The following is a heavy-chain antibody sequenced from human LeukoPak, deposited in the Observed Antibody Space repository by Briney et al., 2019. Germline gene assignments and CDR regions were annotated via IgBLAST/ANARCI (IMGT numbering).Heavy chain of an antibody. J-gene: IGHJ6*03. V-gene: IGHV4-34*11. CDR1: GGSFSGDY. Sequence: PSETLSLTCAVYGGSFSGDYWSWIRQPPGKGLEWLGYIYYSGSSNYNPSLKSRVTMSADTSKNQFSLKLSSVTAADTAVYYCARVPRSYYYYYYMDVWGKGTTVTVSS. CDR3: ARVPRSYYYYYYMDV. CDR2: IYYSGSS.